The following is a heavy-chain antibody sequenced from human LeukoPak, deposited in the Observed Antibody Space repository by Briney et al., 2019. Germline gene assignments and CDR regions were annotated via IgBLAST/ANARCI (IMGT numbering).Heavy chain of an antibody. CDR2: IYSGGST. Sequence: GGSLRLSCAASGFTVSSNDMSWVRQAPGKGLEWVSVIYSGGSTYYADSVKGRFTISRDNSKNTLYLQMNSLRAEDVALYYCTRSTGWYNYFDYWGQGALVTVSS. V-gene: IGHV3-53*05. J-gene: IGHJ4*02. CDR1: GFTVSSND. CDR3: TRSTGWYNYFDY. D-gene: IGHD6-19*01.